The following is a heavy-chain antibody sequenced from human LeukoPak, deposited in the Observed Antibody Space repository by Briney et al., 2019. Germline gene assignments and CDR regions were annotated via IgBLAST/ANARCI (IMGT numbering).Heavy chain of an antibody. CDR3: VRARGPGLGSAYDY. CDR1: GGSISSGGYS. CDR2: IYYTGST. Sequence: PSETLSLTCTVSGGSISSGGYSWTWIRQHSGKGLEWIGYIYYTGSTYYNPSLKSRVTISVDTSKNQFSLKLSSVTAADTAGHYFVRARGPGLGSAYDYWGQGTLVTVSS. J-gene: IGHJ4*02. V-gene: IGHV4-31*03. D-gene: IGHD3-22*01.